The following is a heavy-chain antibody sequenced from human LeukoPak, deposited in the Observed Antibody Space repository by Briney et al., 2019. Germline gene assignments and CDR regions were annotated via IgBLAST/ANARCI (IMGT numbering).Heavy chain of an antibody. D-gene: IGHD6-13*01. CDR3: VWVKIAAAGRRELRTTRGYFDY. J-gene: IGHJ4*02. Sequence: GGSLRLSCAASGFTFSSYGMHWVRQAPGKGLEWVAFIRYDGSNKYYADSVKGRFTISRDNSKNTLYLQMNSLRAEDTAVYYCVWVKIAAAGRRELRTTRGYFDYWGQGTLVTVSS. CDR1: GFTFSSYG. V-gene: IGHV3-30*02. CDR2: IRYDGSNK.